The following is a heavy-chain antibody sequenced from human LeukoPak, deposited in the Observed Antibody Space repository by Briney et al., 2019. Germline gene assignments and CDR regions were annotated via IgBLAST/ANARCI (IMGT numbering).Heavy chain of an antibody. Sequence: PSQTLSLTCTVSGGSISSGGYYWSWIRQHPGKGLEWIGYIYYSGSTYYNPSLKSRVTISVDTSKNQFSLKLSSVTAADTAVYYCAREAYYDFWSGHQVPSWSDPWGQGTLVTVSS. J-gene: IGHJ5*02. CDR2: IYYSGST. D-gene: IGHD3-3*01. CDR1: GGSISSGGYY. CDR3: AREAYYDFWSGHQVPSWSDP. V-gene: IGHV4-31*03.